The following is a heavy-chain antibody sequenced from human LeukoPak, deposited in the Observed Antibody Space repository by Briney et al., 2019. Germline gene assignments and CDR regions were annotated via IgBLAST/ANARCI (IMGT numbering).Heavy chain of an antibody. D-gene: IGHD6-13*01. CDR3: ARGVAAAEEDAFDI. CDR2: ISAYNGNT. CDR1: GYTFTSYG. V-gene: IGHV1-18*01. Sequence: ASVKVSCKASGYTFTSYGISWVRQAPGQGLEWKGWISAYNGNTNYAQKLQGRVTMTTDTSTSTAYMELRSLRSDDTAVYYCARGVAAAEEDAFDIWGQGTMVTVSS. J-gene: IGHJ3*02.